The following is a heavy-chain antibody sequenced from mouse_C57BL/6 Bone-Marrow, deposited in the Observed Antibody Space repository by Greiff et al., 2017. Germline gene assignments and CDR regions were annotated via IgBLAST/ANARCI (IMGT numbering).Heavy chain of an antibody. V-gene: IGHV1-63*01. CDR2: IYPGGGYT. J-gene: IGHJ4*01. Sequence: VKLVESGAELVRPGTSVKMSCKASGYTFTNYWIGWAKQRPGHGLEWIGDIYPGGGYTNYNEKFKGKATLTADKSSSTAYMQFSSLTSEDSAIYYCARSGGNYEYYYAMDYWGQGTSVTVSS. CDR3: ARSGGNYEYYYAMDY. CDR1: GYTFTNYW. D-gene: IGHD2-1*01.